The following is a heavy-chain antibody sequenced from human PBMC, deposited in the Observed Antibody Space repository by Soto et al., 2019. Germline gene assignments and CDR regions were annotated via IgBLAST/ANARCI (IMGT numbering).Heavy chain of an antibody. D-gene: IGHD1-26*01. CDR3: ARLVGATTYYYYGMDV. J-gene: IGHJ6*02. Sequence: SETLSLTCTVSGGSISSSSYYWGWIRQPPGKGLEWIGSIYYSGSTYYNTSLKSRVTISVDTSKNQFSLKLSSVTAADTAVYYCARLVGATTYYYYGMDVWGQGPTVTVSS. V-gene: IGHV4-39*01. CDR1: GGSISSSSYY. CDR2: IYYSGST.